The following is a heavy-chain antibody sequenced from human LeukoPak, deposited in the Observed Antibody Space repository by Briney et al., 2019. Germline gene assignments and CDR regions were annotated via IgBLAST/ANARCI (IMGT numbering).Heavy chain of an antibody. Sequence: SVKVSCKASGDTLSSHGFSWVRQAPGQGLEWMGGIIPMFGTVNYAQNFQGRVTITADESTSTAYMDLSSLRSEDMAVYYCARVISIGQPPYFYYMDVWGKGTTVTVSS. J-gene: IGHJ6*03. CDR3: ARVISIGQPPYFYYMDV. CDR2: IIPMFGTV. CDR1: GDTLSSHG. V-gene: IGHV1-69*13. D-gene: IGHD6-6*01.